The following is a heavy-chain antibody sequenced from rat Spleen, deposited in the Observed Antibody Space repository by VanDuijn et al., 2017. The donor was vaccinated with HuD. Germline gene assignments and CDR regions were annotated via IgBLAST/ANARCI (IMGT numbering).Heavy chain of an antibody. CDR3: TRELGGG. CDR1: GFTFSNYG. CDR2: ISYDGSST. J-gene: IGHJ2*01. V-gene: IGHV5-29*01. Sequence: EVQLVESGGGLVQPGRSLKLSCAASGFTFSNYGMAWVRQAPTKGLEWVATISYDGSSTYYRDSVKGRFTISRGNAENSLYLQMNSLRSEDTATYYCTRELGGGWGQGVMVTVSS. D-gene: IGHD5-1*01.